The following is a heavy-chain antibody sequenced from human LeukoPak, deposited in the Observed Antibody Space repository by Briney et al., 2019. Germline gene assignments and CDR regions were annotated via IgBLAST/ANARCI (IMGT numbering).Heavy chain of an antibody. V-gene: IGHV4-59*12. CDR1: GGSINSYY. CDR3: ARGRGSYDY. D-gene: IGHD1-26*01. CDR2: IYYSGST. J-gene: IGHJ4*02. Sequence: SETLSLTCIVSGGSINSYYWSWIRQPPGKGLEWIGSIYYSGSTKYNPSLKSRVTISVDTSKNQFSLKLSSVTAADTAVYYCARGRGSYDYWGQGTLVTVSS.